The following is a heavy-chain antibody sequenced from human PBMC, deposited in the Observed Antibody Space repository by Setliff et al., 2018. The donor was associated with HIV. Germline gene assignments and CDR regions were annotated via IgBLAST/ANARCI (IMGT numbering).Heavy chain of an antibody. V-gene: IGHV3-7*01. CDR1: GFSLSSHW. Sequence: GGSLRLSCIGSGFSLSSHWMSWVRQAPGKGLEWVANIKHDGSEQHYVDSVKGRFTISRDNVNNSMYLEMNRLRAEDTALYYCARDGHYFDFWDGSYYYHRMDVWGQGTTVTVSS. D-gene: IGHD3-3*01. J-gene: IGHJ6*02. CDR3: ARDGHYFDFWDGSYYYHRMDV. CDR2: IKHDGSEQ.